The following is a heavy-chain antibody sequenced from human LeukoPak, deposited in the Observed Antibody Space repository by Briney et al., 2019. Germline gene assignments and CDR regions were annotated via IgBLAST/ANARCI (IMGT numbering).Heavy chain of an antibody. CDR2: VTGDGETT. CDR3: AKDYLGQMVMFDV. V-gene: IGHV3-23*01. D-gene: IGHD6-13*01. CDR1: GFTFRSYA. J-gene: IGHJ3*01. Sequence: GGSLRLSCAASGFTFRSYAMSWVRQAPGKGLEWVSSVTGDGETTFYTDSVKGRFSVSRDNSRNTLSLTMNSLRVEDAALYYCAKDYLGQMVMFDVWGQGTMVTVSS.